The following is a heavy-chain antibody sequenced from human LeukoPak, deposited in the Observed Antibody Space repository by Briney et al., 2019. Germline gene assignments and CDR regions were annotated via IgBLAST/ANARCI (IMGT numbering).Heavy chain of an antibody. Sequence: PGGSLRLSCAASGFTFSSYSMNWVRQALGKGLEWVSSISSSSSYIYYADSVKGRFTISRDNAKNSLYLQMNSLRAEDTAVYYCARERNSGSYYFDYWGQGTLVTVSS. CDR1: GFTFSSYS. CDR2: ISSSSSYI. J-gene: IGHJ4*02. D-gene: IGHD1-26*01. V-gene: IGHV3-21*01. CDR3: ARERNSGSYYFDY.